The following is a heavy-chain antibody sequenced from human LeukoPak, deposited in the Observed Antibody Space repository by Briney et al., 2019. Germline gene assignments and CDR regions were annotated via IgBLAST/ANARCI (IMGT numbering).Heavy chain of an antibody. V-gene: IGHV3-23*01. D-gene: IGHD6-19*01. CDR2: ISGSGGST. CDR1: GFTFSSYA. CDR3: ASAKSSSGWYYFDY. J-gene: IGHJ4*02. Sequence: GGSLRLSCAASGFTFSSYAMSWVCQAPGKGLEWVSAISGSGGSTYYADSVKGRFTISRDNSKNTLYLQMNSLRAEDTAVYYCASAKSSSGWYYFDYWGQGTLVTVSS.